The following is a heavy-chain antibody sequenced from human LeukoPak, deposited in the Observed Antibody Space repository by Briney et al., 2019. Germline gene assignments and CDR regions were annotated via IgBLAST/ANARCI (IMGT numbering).Heavy chain of an antibody. D-gene: IGHD2-2*01. CDR1: GGSISSYY. Sequence: SETLSLTCTVSGGSISSYYWSWIRQSPGKGLEWIGRIYTSGSTKCNPSLKSRVTISVDTTKNQFSLRLSSVTAADTAVYYCARVVPAASDAFDIWGQGTMVTVSS. CDR2: IYTSGST. J-gene: IGHJ3*02. V-gene: IGHV4-4*08. CDR3: ARVVPAASDAFDI.